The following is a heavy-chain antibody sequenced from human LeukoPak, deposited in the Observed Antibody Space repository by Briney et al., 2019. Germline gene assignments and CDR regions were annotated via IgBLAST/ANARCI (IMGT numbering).Heavy chain of an antibody. J-gene: IGHJ6*02. CDR1: GFTVSSYY. V-gene: IGHV3-66*01. CDR2: IYSGGST. CDR3: ARSYSNHLFGMDV. D-gene: IGHD4-11*01. Sequence: PWESLRLSCAASGFTVSSYYMTWVRQAPGMGLEWISVIYSGGSTYYADSVKRRVAISRDNSKNTVFLQMNSVRAEDTAVYYCARSYSNHLFGMDVWGQGTTVTVSS.